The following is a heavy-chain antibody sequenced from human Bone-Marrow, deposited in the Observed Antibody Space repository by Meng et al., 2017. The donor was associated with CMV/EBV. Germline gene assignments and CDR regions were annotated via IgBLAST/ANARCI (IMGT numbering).Heavy chain of an antibody. D-gene: IGHD6-13*01. CDR2: INHSGST. Sequence: YGWSFSGYYWSWIRQPTGKGLEWIGEINHSGSTNYNPSLKSRVTISVDTSKNQFSLKLSSVTAADTAVYYCARSSRSSWLKNNWFDPWGQGTLVTVSS. CDR1: GWSFSGYY. J-gene: IGHJ5*02. V-gene: IGHV4-34*01. CDR3: ARSSRSSWLKNNWFDP.